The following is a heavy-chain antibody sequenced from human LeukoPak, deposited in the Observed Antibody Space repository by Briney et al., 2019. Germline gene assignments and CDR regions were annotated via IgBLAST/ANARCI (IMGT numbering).Heavy chain of an antibody. Sequence: ASVKVSCKASGYTFTTYYIHWVRQAPGQGLEWMGIINPSGGSTSYAQKFQGRVTMTRDTSTSTVYMELSSLRSEDTAVYYCARDRNPTYHYDSSGYLNYFDYWGQGTLVTVSS. D-gene: IGHD3-22*01. V-gene: IGHV1-46*01. J-gene: IGHJ4*02. CDR1: GYTFTTYY. CDR3: ARDRNPTYHYDSSGYLNYFDY. CDR2: INPSGGST.